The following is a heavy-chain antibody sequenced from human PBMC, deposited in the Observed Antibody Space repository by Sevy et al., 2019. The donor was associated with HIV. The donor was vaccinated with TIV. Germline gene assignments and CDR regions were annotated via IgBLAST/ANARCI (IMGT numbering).Heavy chain of an antibody. D-gene: IGHD1-26*01. J-gene: IGHJ4*02. V-gene: IGHV3-73*01. CDR3: TRTGSSFRY. CDR2: IRSKANSYAT. CDR1: GFTFSGSA. Sequence: GGSLRLSCAASGFTFSGSAMHWVRQASGKGLEWVGRIRSKANSYATAYAASVKGRFTISRDDSKNTAYLQMNSLKTEDTAVYYYTRTGSSFRYWGQGTLVTVSS.